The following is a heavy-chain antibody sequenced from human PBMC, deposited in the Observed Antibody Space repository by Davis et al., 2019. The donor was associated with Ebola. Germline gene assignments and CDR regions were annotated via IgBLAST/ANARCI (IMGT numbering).Heavy chain of an antibody. D-gene: IGHD1-26*01. Sequence: PSETLSLTCTVSGGSISSSSYYWGWIRQPPGKGLEWIGSIYYSGSTYYNPSLKSRVTISVDTSKNQFSLKLSSVTAADTAVYYCARGGSYFGDYFDYWGQGTLVTVSS. J-gene: IGHJ4*02. CDR1: GGSISSSSYY. CDR3: ARGGSYFGDYFDY. CDR2: IYYSGST. V-gene: IGHV4-39*07.